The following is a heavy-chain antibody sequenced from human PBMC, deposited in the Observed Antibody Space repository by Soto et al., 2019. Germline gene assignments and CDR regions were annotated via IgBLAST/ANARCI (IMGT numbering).Heavy chain of an antibody. CDR3: ARDKRPLYDILTGYAYYYYYGMDV. V-gene: IGHV1-2*02. D-gene: IGHD3-9*01. CDR1: GYTFTGYY. J-gene: IGHJ6*02. Sequence: ASVKVSCKASGYTFTGYYMHWVRQAPGQGLEWMGWINPNSGGTNYAQKFQGGVTMTRDTSISTAYMELSRLRSDDTAVYYCARDKRPLYDILTGYAYYYYYGMDVWGQGTTVTVSS. CDR2: INPNSGGT.